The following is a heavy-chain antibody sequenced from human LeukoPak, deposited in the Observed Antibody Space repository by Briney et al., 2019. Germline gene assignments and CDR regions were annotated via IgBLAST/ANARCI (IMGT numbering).Heavy chain of an antibody. CDR1: GYTFTSNY. J-gene: IGHJ4*02. V-gene: IGHV1-46*01. CDR3: ARAPVYQYYFDY. D-gene: IGHD6-19*01. CDR2: IYPRDGST. Sequence: ASVKVSCKASGYTFTSNYIHWVRQAPGQGLEWMGMIYPRDGSTSYAQKFQGRVTITADESTSTAYMELSSLRSEDTAVYYCARAPVYQYYFDYWGQGTLVTVSS.